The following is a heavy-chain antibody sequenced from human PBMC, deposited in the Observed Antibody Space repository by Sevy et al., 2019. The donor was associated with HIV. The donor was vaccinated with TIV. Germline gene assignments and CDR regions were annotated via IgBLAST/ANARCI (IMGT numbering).Heavy chain of an antibody. D-gene: IGHD3-3*01. CDR1: GFTFSSYA. Sequence: GGSLRLSCAASGFTFSSYAMSWVRQAPGKGLERVSDISGSGGSTYYADSVKGRFTISRDNSKNTLYLQMNSLRAEDTAVYYCAGIFGDLFDYWGQRTLVTVSS. CDR2: ISGSGGST. V-gene: IGHV3-23*01. CDR3: AGIFGDLFDY. J-gene: IGHJ4*02.